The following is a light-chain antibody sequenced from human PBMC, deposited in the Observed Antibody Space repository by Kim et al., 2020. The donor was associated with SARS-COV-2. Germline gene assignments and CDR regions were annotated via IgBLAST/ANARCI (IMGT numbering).Light chain of an antibody. CDR2: AAS. V-gene: IGKV1D-12*01. Sequence: ASGGDRVTITCRASRSIGAWLAWYQQKPGKAPKHLISAASTLQSGVPSRFSGGGSGTDFTLTISNLQPEDVGTYFCQQADSFPLTFGGGTKVDIK. J-gene: IGKJ4*01. CDR1: RSIGAW. CDR3: QQADSFPLT.